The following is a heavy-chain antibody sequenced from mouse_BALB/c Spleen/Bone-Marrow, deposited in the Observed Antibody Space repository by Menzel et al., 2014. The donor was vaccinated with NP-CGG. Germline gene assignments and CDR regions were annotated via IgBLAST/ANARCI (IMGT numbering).Heavy chain of an antibody. CDR2: ISSGSSTI. D-gene: IGHD3-2*02. V-gene: IGHV5-17*02. CDR3: AIRAY. CDR1: GFTFSSFG. J-gene: IGHJ3*01. Sequence: EVHLVESGGGLVLPGGSRKLSCAASGFTFSSFGMHWVRQALEKGLEWVAYISSGSSTIYYADTVKGRFTISRDNPKNTLFLQMTSLRSEDTAMYYCAIRAYWGQGTLVTVSA.